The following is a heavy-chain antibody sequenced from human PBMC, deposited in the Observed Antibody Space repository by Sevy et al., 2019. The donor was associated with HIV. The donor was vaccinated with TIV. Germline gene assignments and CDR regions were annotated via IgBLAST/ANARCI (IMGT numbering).Heavy chain of an antibody. J-gene: IGHJ4*02. Sequence: GGSLRLSCTTSGFTFGDYAMNWVRQAPGKGLEWVAFLKSKADGGTEDHAASVKGRFTISREDSKSIAYLQMNDLTTEDTGVYYCTRWKGLQSIFDYWGQGALVTVSS. CDR2: LKSKADGGTE. D-gene: IGHD1-1*01. CDR1: GFTFGDYA. CDR3: TRWKGLQSIFDY. V-gene: IGHV3-49*04.